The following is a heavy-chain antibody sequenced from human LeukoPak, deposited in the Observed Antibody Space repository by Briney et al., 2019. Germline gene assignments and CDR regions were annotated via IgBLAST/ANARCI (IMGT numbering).Heavy chain of an antibody. J-gene: IGHJ6*03. D-gene: IGHD1-14*01. CDR2: IYYSGST. Sequence: SETLSLTCTVSGGSISSSSYYWGWIRQPPGKGLEWIGSIYYSGSTYYNPSLESRVTISVDTSKNQFSLKLSSVTAADTAVYYCARAEYYYYYMDVWGKGTTVTVSS. CDR1: GGSISSSSYY. CDR3: ARAEYYYYYMDV. V-gene: IGHV4-39*07.